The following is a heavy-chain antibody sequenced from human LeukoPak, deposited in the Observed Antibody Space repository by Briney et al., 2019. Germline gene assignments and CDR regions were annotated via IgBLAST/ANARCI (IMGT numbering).Heavy chain of an antibody. CDR2: IYSGGST. Sequence: GGSLRLSCAASGFTFSSYAMSWVRQAPGKGLEWVSVIYSGGSTYYADSVKGRFTISRDNSKNTLYLQMNSLRAEDTAVYYCARDRVGATQWGYWGQGTLVTVSS. V-gene: IGHV3-66*01. CDR1: GFTFSSYA. CDR3: ARDRVGATQWGY. D-gene: IGHD1-26*01. J-gene: IGHJ4*02.